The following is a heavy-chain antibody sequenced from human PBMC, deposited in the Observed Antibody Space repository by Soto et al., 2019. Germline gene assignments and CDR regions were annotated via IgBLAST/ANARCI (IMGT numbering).Heavy chain of an antibody. Sequence: EVQLVESGGGLVKPGGSLRLSCAASGFTFSSYSMNWVRQAPGKGLEWVSSISSSSSYIYYADSVKGRFTISRDNAKNSLSLQMNSLRAEDTAVYYCARDSDPPLYISSSNWFGHWGQGTLVTVSS. CDR1: GFTFSSYS. J-gene: IGHJ5*02. V-gene: IGHV3-21*01. D-gene: IGHD6-6*01. CDR2: ISSSSSYI. CDR3: ARDSDPPLYISSSNWFGH.